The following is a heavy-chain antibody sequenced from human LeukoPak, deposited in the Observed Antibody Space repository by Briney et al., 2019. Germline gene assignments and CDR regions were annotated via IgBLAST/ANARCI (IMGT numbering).Heavy chain of an antibody. CDR2: ISGSGGTT. Sequence: GGSLRLSCAASGFSFSNHAMSWVRQAPGKGLEWVSAISGSGGTTNYADSVKGRFTISRDNSKNTLSLQMNSLRAEDTALYYCARGFVLGAAKNYFDYWGQGALVTVSS. J-gene: IGHJ4*02. CDR1: GFSFSNHA. CDR3: ARGFVLGAAKNYFDY. D-gene: IGHD2-21*02. V-gene: IGHV3-23*01.